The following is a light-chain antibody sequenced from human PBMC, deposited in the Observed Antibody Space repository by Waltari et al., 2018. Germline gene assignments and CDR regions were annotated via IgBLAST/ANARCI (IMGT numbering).Light chain of an antibody. CDR2: WAS. CDR1: QRFLNSPPNRNC. V-gene: IGKV4-1*01. CDR3: QQCYNSPLT. J-gene: IGKJ4*01. Sequence: DIVMTQSPDSLALSLGETATINCKSSQRFLNSPPNRNCVAWYHQEPGQPPKLLIYWASTRESGVPDRFIGSESGTDFTLTISSLQAEDVAVYYCQQCYNSPLTFGGGTKVAIK.